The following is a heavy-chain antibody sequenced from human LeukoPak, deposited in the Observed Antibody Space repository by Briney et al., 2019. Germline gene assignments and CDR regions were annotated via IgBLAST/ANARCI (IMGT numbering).Heavy chain of an antibody. CDR1: GYTFTSYY. CDR2: INPSGGST. CDR3: ATPSRSWLRAFDI. D-gene: IGHD5-12*01. Sequence: GASVKVSCKASGYTFTSYYMHWVRQAPGQGLEWMGIINPSGGSTSYAQKFQGRVTMTRDTSTSTVYMELSSLRSEDTAVYYRATPSRSWLRAFDIWGQGTMVTVSS. J-gene: IGHJ3*02. V-gene: IGHV1-46*01.